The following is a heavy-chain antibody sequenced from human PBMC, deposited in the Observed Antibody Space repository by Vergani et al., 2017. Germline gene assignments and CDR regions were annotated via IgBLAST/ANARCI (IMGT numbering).Heavy chain of an antibody. CDR2: ISGSGGST. CDR1: GFTFSSYA. D-gene: IGHD6-19*01. V-gene: IGHV3-23*01. CDR3: ARDPAGSLFDYYYYGMDV. J-gene: IGHJ6*02. Sequence: EVQLLESGGGLVQPGGSLRLSCAASGFTFSSYAMSWVRQAPGKGLEWVSAISGSGGSTYYADSVKGRFTISRDNAKNSLYLQMNSLRAEDTAVYYCARDPAGSLFDYYYYGMDVWGQGTTVTVSS.